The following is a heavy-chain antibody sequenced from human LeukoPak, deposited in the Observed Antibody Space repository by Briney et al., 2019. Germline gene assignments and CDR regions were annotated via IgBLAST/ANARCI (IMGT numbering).Heavy chain of an antibody. Sequence: SETLSLTCTVSGGSISSYYWSWIRQPPGKGLEWIGYIYYSGSTNYNPSLKSRVTISVDTSKNQFSLKLNSVTAADTAVYYCARGGYSGYEIGLFDYWGQGTLVTVSS. D-gene: IGHD5-12*01. CDR2: IYYSGST. CDR1: GGSISSYY. V-gene: IGHV4-59*01. J-gene: IGHJ4*02. CDR3: ARGGYSGYEIGLFDY.